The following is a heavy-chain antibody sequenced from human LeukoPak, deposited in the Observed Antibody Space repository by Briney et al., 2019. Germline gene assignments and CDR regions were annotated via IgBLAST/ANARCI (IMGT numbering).Heavy chain of an antibody. CDR2: IYYSGST. V-gene: IGHV4-39*01. CDR3: ASSDTAMVTIWFDP. J-gene: IGHJ5*02. CDR1: GGSISSSSYF. D-gene: IGHD5-18*01. Sequence: SETLSLTCTVSGGSISSSSYFWGWIRQPPGKGLEWIGSIYYSGSTYYNPSLKSRVTISVDTSKNQFSLKLSSVTAADTAVYYCASSDTAMVTIWFDPWGQGTLVTVSS.